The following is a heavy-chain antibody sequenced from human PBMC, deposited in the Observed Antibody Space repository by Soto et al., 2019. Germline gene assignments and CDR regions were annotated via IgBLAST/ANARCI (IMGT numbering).Heavy chain of an antibody. CDR1: GFTFSNYG. J-gene: IGHJ4*02. Sequence: QVQLVESGGGVVQPGXXLRLSCAASGFTFSNYGMHWVRQAPGKGLEWVAVISYDGVNKYYADSVKGRFTISRDYSKNTMYLEMNSLRAEDTAVYYCAKREDYYDGSAEFDSWGQGTLVTVSS. CDR2: ISYDGVNK. D-gene: IGHD3-22*01. CDR3: AKREDYYDGSAEFDS. V-gene: IGHV3-30*18.